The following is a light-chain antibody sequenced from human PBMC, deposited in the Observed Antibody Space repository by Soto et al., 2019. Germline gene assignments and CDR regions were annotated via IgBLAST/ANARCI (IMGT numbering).Light chain of an antibody. V-gene: IGKV3-15*01. J-gene: IGKJ2*01. CDR2: GVS. CDR3: QSYNDWPFA. CDR1: ESLFGF. Sequence: EIVMTQSPATLSVSPGERVTLSCRASESLFGFLAWYQQKPGQAPRLLIYGVSTKPPGVPARFSCSGSATDFTLTISSLQSDDSEVYYCQSYNDWPFAFGQGTKLEI.